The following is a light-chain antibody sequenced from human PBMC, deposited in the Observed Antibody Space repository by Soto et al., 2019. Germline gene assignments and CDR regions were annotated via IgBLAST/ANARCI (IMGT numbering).Light chain of an antibody. V-gene: IGLV1-36*01. CDR2: YDD. Sequence: QSVLTQPPPVSEAPRQRVTISCSGSSSNIGNNAVNWYQQLPGKAPKLLIYYDDLVPSGVSDRFSGSKSGTSASLAISGLQSEDEADYYWAAWDDSLNGVVFGGGTKLTVL. CDR3: AAWDDSLNGVV. CDR1: SSNIGNNA. J-gene: IGLJ2*01.